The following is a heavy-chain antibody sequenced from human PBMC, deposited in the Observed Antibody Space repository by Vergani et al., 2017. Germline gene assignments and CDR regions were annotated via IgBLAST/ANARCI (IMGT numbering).Heavy chain of an antibody. CDR2: ISGSGGST. Sequence: EVQLLESGGGLVQPGGSLRLSCAASGFTFSSYAMSWVRQAPGKGLEWVSAISGSGGSTYYAESVKGRFTISRDNSKNTLYLQMNSLRAEDTAVYYCAKDAYGGSHPYYGMDVWGQGTTVTVSS. J-gene: IGHJ6*02. CDR1: GFTFSSYA. D-gene: IGHD3-16*01. CDR3: AKDAYGGSHPYYGMDV. V-gene: IGHV3-23*01.